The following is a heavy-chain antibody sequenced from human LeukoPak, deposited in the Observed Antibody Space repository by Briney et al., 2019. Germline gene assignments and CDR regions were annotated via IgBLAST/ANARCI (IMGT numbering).Heavy chain of an antibody. CDR3: ARVYVDGRYYYYGMDV. D-gene: IGHD3-9*01. CDR2: INTNTGNP. J-gene: IGHJ6*02. Sequence: ASVEVSCKASGYTFTSYAMNWVRQAPGQGLEWMGWINTNTGNPTYAQGFTGRFVFSLDTSVSTAYLQISSLKAEDTAVYYCARVYVDGRYYYYGMDVWGQGTTVTVSS. V-gene: IGHV7-4-1*02. CDR1: GYTFTSYA.